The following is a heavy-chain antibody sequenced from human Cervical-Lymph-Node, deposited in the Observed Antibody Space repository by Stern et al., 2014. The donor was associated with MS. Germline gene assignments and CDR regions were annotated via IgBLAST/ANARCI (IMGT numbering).Heavy chain of an antibody. J-gene: IGHJ4*02. CDR1: GFTFSSYA. Sequence: EVQLVESGGGLVPPGGSLRLSCAASGFTFSSYAMHWVRQAPGKGLEYVSGISSNGGSTYYANSVKGRFTISRDNSKNTLYLQMGSLRTEDMAVYYCARNYYDYSGHVLVGDYWGQGTLVTVSS. CDR2: ISSNGGST. D-gene: IGHD3-22*01. V-gene: IGHV3-64*01. CDR3: ARNYYDYSGHVLVGDY.